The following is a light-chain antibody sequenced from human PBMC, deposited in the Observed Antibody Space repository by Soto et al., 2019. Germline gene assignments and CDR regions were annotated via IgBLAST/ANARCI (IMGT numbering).Light chain of an antibody. V-gene: IGKV3-20*01. J-gene: IGKJ1*01. CDR3: QQYGGWSRT. CDR1: QSVASSH. Sequence: EIVLTQSPGTLSLSPGEIATVSCRASQSVASSHLTWYRQKPGQTPRLLIYDASSRATGIPDRISGSGSGTDFTLTIRRLEPEDFAVYYCQQYGGWSRTFGQGSRVEIK. CDR2: DAS.